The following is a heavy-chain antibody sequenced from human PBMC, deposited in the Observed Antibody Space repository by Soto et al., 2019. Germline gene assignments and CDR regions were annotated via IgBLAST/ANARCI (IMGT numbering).Heavy chain of an antibody. D-gene: IGHD5-12*01. Sequence: TLSLTCAVSGFSISSGGYSWTWIRQPPGKGMEWIGYIYHSGSTYYNPSLKSRVTISVDRSKNQFSLKLTSVTAADTAVYYCARGSYSGYDFAFDIWGRGKMVTVSS. CDR2: IYHSGST. V-gene: IGHV4-30-2*01. CDR1: GFSISSGGYS. J-gene: IGHJ3*02. CDR3: ARGSYSGYDFAFDI.